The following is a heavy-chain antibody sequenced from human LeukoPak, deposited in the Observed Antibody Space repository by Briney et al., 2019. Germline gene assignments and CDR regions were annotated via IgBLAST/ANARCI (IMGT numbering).Heavy chain of an antibody. Sequence: GGSLRLSCAASGFTFSSYSMNWVRQAPGKGLEWVTYISSSSSTIYYADSVKGRFTISRDNAKNSLYLQMNSLRAEDTAVYYCARAPHLPDIVVAPAAINLDYWGQGTLVTVSS. CDR3: ARAPHLPDIVVAPAAINLDY. CDR1: GFTFSSYS. D-gene: IGHD2-2*02. V-gene: IGHV3-48*04. J-gene: IGHJ4*02. CDR2: ISSSSSTI.